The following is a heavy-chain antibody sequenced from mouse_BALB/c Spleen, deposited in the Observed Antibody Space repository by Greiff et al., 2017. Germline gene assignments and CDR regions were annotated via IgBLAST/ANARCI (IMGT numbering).Heavy chain of an antibody. V-gene: IGHV1-5*01. CDR1: GYTFTSYW. Sequence: EVQLQESGTVLARPGASVKMSCKASGYTFTSYWMHWVKQRPGQGLEWIGAIYPGNSDTSYNQKFKGKAKLTAVTSTSTAYMELSSLTNEDSAVYYCTRVTTKRRPFMDYWGQGTSVTVSS. CDR3: TRVTTKRRPFMDY. J-gene: IGHJ4*01. CDR2: IYPGNSDT. D-gene: IGHD2-2*01.